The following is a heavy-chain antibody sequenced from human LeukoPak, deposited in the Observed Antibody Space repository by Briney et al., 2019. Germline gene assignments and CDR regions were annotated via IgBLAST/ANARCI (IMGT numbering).Heavy chain of an antibody. V-gene: IGHV3-23*01. J-gene: IGHJ4*02. Sequence: GGSLRLSCAASGFTFSNYAMNWVRQAPGKRLEWVSGISESGGNTFYADSVKGRFTISRDNSKNTLFLQMNSLRVEDTAVYYCARCTTGRTFGSLREIKRSREIDYWGQGTLVTVSS. CDR3: ARCTTGRTFGSLREIKRSREIDY. CDR2: ISESGGNT. D-gene: IGHD1-1*01. CDR1: GFTFSNYA.